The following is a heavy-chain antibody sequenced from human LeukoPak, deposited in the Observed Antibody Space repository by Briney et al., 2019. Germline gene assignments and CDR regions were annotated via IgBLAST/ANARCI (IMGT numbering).Heavy chain of an antibody. CDR1: GGSISSGDKY. V-gene: IGHV4-30-4*01. CDR2: IYYSGST. D-gene: IGHD2-21*02. Sequence: SETLSLTCNVSGGSISSGDKYWSWIRQPPGKGLEWIGYIYYSGSTYYNPSLKSRLTISVNTSENQFSLHLTSVTAADTAVYFCARVTRWAGLDFWGQGTLVTVSS. J-gene: IGHJ4*02. CDR3: ARVTRWAGLDF.